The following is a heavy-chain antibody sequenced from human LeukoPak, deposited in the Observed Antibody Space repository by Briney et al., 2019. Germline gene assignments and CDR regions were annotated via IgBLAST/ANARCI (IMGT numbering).Heavy chain of an antibody. CDR2: INHSGST. D-gene: IGHD3-3*01. Sequence: PSETPSLTCAVYGGSFSGYYWSWIRQPPGKGLEWIGEINHSGSTNYNPSLKSRVTISVDTSKNQFSLKPSSVTAADTAVYYCARGVDEWFPSAYWGQGTLVTVSS. CDR1: GGSFSGYY. CDR3: ARGVDEWFPSAY. V-gene: IGHV4-34*01. J-gene: IGHJ4*02.